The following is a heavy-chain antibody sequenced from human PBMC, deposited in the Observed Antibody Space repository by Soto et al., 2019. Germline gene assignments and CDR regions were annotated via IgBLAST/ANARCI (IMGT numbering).Heavy chain of an antibody. J-gene: IGHJ4*02. V-gene: IGHV3-23*01. D-gene: IGHD1-1*01. CDR3: AKDSGPGYEFDY. CDR2: ISGSGGST. CDR1: GFTFSSYS. Sequence: GGSLRLSCAASGFTFSSYSMSWVRQAPGKGLEWVSAISGSGGSTYYADSVKGRFTISRDNSKNTLYLQMNSLRAEDTAVYYCAKDSGPGYEFDYWGQGTLVTVSS.